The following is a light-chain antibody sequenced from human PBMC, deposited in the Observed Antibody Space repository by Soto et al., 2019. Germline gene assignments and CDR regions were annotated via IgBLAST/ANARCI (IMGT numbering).Light chain of an antibody. V-gene: IGLV1-44*01. Sequence: QSVLTQPPSASETPGQTVSISCSGSNSNIASNTVNWYQHLPGTAPKLLLYYNNQRPSGVPARFSGSTSGNTASLTISGLQAEDEADYFCCSYAGAYTYLFGTWTKVTVL. CDR1: NSNIASNT. CDR2: YNN. CDR3: CSYAGAYTYL. J-gene: IGLJ1*01.